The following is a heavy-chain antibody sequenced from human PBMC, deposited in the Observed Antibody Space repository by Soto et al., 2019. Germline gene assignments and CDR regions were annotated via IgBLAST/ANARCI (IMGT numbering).Heavy chain of an antibody. V-gene: IGHV4-31*03. CDR1: GDSIRGGGHY. CDR3: ARDTGLAPTVWGY. D-gene: IGHD7-27*01. CDR2: VYHSGST. Sequence: QVQLQESGPGLVKPSQTLSLTCSVSGDSIRGGGHYWNWIRQFPGKGLEWIGYVYHSGSTHYNPSLRGRLIISIDSSKKQFSRRLISVTAAGTALYYCARDTGLAPTVWGYWGHGTQVTVSS. J-gene: IGHJ4*03.